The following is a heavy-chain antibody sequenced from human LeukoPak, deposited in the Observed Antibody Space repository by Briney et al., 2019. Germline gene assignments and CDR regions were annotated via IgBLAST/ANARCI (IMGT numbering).Heavy chain of an antibody. J-gene: IGHJ4*02. Sequence: GGSLRLSCAASGFTFSSYWMHWVRPAPGNGLVWVSHINSAGSTTGYADSVKGRFTISRDNAKNTLYLQMHSLRAEDTAVYYCAREARLAVFDYWGQGTLVTVSS. CDR3: AREARLAVFDY. CDR2: INSAGSTT. D-gene: IGHD5-12*01. CDR1: GFTFSSYW. V-gene: IGHV3-74*01.